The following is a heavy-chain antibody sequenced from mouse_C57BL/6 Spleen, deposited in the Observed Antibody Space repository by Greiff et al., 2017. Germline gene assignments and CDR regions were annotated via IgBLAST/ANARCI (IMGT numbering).Heavy chain of an antibody. CDR1: GYAFSSSW. D-gene: IGHD1-1*01. J-gene: IGHJ2*01. Sequence: QVQLQQSGPELVKPGASVTISCKASGYAFSSSWMNWVKQRPGKGLEWIGRIYPGDGDTNYNGKFKGKATLTADKSSSTAYMQLSSLTSEDAAVYFCARERITTGFDYWGQGTTLTVSS. CDR3: ARERITTGFDY. CDR2: IYPGDGDT. V-gene: IGHV1-82*01.